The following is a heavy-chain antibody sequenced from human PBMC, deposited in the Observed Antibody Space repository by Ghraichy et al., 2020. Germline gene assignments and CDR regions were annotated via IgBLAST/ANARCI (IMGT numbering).Heavy chain of an antibody. D-gene: IGHD6-13*01. Sequence: SETLSLTCAVYGGSFSGYYWSWIRQPPGKGLEWIGEINHSGSTNYNPSLKSRVTISVDTSKNQFSLKLSSVTAADTAVYYCARRRSWKPGQYWYFDLWGRGTLVTVSS. CDR2: INHSGST. CDR3: ARRRSWKPGQYWYFDL. V-gene: IGHV4-34*01. J-gene: IGHJ2*01. CDR1: GGSFSGYY.